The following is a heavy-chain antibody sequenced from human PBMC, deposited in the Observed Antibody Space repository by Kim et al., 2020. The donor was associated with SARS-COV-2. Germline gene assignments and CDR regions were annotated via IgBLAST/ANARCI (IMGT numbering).Heavy chain of an antibody. J-gene: IGHJ3*01. CDR3: VRDRMGGGFDL. CDR2: ITKSSTTI. V-gene: IGHV3-48*02. CDR1: GFTFSAYD. D-gene: IGHD3-16*01. Sequence: GGSLRLSCATSGFTFSAYDMNWVRQAPGKGLEWLSFITKSSTTIYYADSVKGRFTISRDNAKNSLYLQMNSLRDEDTALYYCVRDRMGGGFDLWGQGTM.